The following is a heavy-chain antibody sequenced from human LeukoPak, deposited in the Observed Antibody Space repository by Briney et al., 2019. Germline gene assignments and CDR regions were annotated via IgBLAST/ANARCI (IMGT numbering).Heavy chain of an antibody. CDR2: IYHSGST. Sequence: SGTLSLTCAVSGGSISSSNWWSWVRQPPGKGLEWIGEIYHSGSTNYNPSLKSRVAISVDKSKNQFSLKLSSVTAADTAVYYCATHDYGDPRGWFDPWGQGTLVTVSS. J-gene: IGHJ5*02. CDR3: ATHDYGDPRGWFDP. V-gene: IGHV4-4*02. CDR1: GGSISSSNW. D-gene: IGHD4-17*01.